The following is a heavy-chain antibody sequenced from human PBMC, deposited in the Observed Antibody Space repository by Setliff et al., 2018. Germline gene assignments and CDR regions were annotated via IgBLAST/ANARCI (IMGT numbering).Heavy chain of an antibody. J-gene: IGHJ5*02. CDR2: IYYSGST. D-gene: IGHD1-20*01. CDR1: GGSISSSIYY. V-gene: IGHV4-39*07. Sequence: SETLSLTCTVSGGSISSSIYYWGWIRQPPGKGLEWIGSIYYSGSTYYNPSLKSRVTISVDTSKNQFSLKLSSVTAADTAVYFCAREARYLNWFDPWGQGTLVTVSS. CDR3: AREARYLNWFDP.